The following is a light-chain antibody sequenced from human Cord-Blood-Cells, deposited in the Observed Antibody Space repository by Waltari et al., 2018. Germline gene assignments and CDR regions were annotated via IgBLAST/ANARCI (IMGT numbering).Light chain of an antibody. CDR3: QQSYSTPPLT. CDR2: AAS. V-gene: IGKV1-39*01. CDR1: QSISSY. Sequence: DIQMTQSPSSLSASVGDRVTITCRASQSISSYLNWYQQKPGKAPKLLIYAASSLQSGVPSRFSGSGSGTDFTLTISSLLPEDFATYYCQQSYSTPPLTFGGGTKVEIK. J-gene: IGKJ4*01.